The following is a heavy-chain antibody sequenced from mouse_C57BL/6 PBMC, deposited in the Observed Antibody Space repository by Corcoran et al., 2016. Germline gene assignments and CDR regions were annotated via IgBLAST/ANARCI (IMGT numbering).Heavy chain of an antibody. CDR1: GYTFTDYY. D-gene: IGHD2-4*01. Sequence: QVQLKQSGAELVRPGASVKLSCKASGYTFTDYYINWVKQRPGQGLEWIARIYPGSGNTYYNEKFKGKATLTAEKSSSTAYMQLSSLTSEDSAVYFCARLDDYDGYFDYWGQGTTLTVSS. J-gene: IGHJ2*01. V-gene: IGHV1-76*01. CDR3: ARLDDYDGYFDY. CDR2: IYPGSGNT.